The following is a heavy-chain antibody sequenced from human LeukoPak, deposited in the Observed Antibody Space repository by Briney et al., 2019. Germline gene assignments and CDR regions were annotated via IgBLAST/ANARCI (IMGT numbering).Heavy chain of an antibody. J-gene: IGHJ4*02. CDR3: AGRSRSAWYYDY. Sequence: SETLSLTCTVSGGSISSYYWSWIRQPPGKGLEWIGYIYYSGSATYNPSLKSRVAISLNTSKNQFSLKLSSVTAADTALYYCAGRSRSAWYYDYWGQGTLVIVSS. D-gene: IGHD6-19*01. CDR2: IYYSGSA. V-gene: IGHV4-59*08. CDR1: GGSISSYY.